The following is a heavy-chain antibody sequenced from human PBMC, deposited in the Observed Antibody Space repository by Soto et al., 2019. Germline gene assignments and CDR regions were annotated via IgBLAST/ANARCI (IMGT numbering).Heavy chain of an antibody. J-gene: IGHJ4*02. Sequence: SGKVSFKASCYTFTSYGISWVRQAPGQGLEWMGWISAYNGNTNYAQKLQGRVTMTTDTSTSTAYMELRSLRSDDTAVYYCARREAAAGTDYWGQGTLVTVYS. CDR3: ARREAAAGTDY. V-gene: IGHV1-18*01. CDR2: ISAYNGNT. CDR1: CYTFTSYG. D-gene: IGHD6-13*01.